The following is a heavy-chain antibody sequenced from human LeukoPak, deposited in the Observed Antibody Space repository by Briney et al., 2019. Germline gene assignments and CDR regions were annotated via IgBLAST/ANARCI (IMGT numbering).Heavy chain of an antibody. Sequence: GGSLRLSCAASGFIFTSYAMSWVRQAPGKGLEWVSAISDSGRGTYYADSVKGRFTISRDNAKNTLYLQMNSLTAEDTAVYYCAREIIAAADSYWGQGTLVTVSS. CDR3: AREIIAAADSY. CDR2: ISDSGRGT. D-gene: IGHD6-13*01. V-gene: IGHV3-23*01. CDR1: GFIFTSYA. J-gene: IGHJ4*02.